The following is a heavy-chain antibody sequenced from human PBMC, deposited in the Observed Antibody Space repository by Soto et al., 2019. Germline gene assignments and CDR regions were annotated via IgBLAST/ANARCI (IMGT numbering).Heavy chain of an antibody. Sequence: GGSLRLSCAASGFTVSSNYMSWVRQAPGKGLEWVSVIYSGGSTYYADSVKGRFTISRDNSKNTLYLQMNSLRAEDTAVYYCARDYGEDGYNLESGNNWFDPWGQGTLVTVSS. V-gene: IGHV3-53*01. CDR3: ARDYGEDGYNLESGNNWFDP. J-gene: IGHJ5*02. CDR2: IYSGGST. CDR1: GFTVSSNY. D-gene: IGHD5-12*01.